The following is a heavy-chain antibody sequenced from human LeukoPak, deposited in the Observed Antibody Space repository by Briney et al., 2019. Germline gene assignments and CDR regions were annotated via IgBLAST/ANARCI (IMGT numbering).Heavy chain of an antibody. CDR2: TYYRSKWYN. D-gene: IGHD5-12*01. J-gene: IGHJ3*02. Sequence: SQTLSLTCAISGDSVSSNSAAWKWIRQSPSKGLEWLGRTYYRSKWYNDYAVSVKSRITINPDTSMNQFSLQLNSMTPEDTAVYYCARDKDDYSDSGAFDIWGQGTMVTVSS. CDR1: GDSVSSNSAA. V-gene: IGHV6-1*01. CDR3: ARDKDDYSDSGAFDI.